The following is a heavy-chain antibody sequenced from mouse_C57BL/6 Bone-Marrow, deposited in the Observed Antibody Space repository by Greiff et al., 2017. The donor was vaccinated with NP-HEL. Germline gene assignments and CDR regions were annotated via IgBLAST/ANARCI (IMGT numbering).Heavy chain of an antibody. CDR1: GYTFTSYW. V-gene: IGHV1-55*01. CDR2: IYPGSGST. D-gene: IGHD1-1*01. Sequence: QVQLQQPGAELVKPGASVKMSCKASGYTFTSYWITWVKQRPGQGLEWIGDIYPGSGSTNYNEKFKCKATLTVDTSSSTAYMQLSSLTSEDSAVYYCARSRYYGSSYGFAYWGQGTLVTVSA. J-gene: IGHJ3*01. CDR3: ARSRYYGSSYGFAY.